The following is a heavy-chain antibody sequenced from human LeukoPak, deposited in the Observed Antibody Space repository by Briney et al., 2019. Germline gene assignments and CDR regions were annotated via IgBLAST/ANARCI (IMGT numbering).Heavy chain of an antibody. Sequence: GASVKVSCKASGYTFSGYYIHWVRQGPGQGLEWVGWINPNSGTNYAQNFQGRVTMTRDTSISTAYMERSRLISDDTAVYYCAREEQHQRGRHFEYWGQGTLVTVSS. CDR1: GYTFSGYY. CDR2: INPNSGT. J-gene: IGHJ4*02. CDR3: AREEQHQRGRHFEY. V-gene: IGHV1-2*02. D-gene: IGHD6-13*01.